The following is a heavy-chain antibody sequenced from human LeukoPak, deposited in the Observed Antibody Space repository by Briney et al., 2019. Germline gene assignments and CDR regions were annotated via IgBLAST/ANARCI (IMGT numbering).Heavy chain of an antibody. J-gene: IGHJ4*02. CDR1: GGSISSYY. Sequence: KPSETLSLTCTVSGGSISSYYWSWIRQPLGKGLEWIGYIYTSGTTNYNPSLKNRVTISLDTSKNQFSLNLSSVTAADTAVYYCARMGGYSGYATHWGQGTLVTVSS. CDR3: ARMGGYSGYATH. D-gene: IGHD5-12*01. V-gene: IGHV4-4*09. CDR2: IYTSGTT.